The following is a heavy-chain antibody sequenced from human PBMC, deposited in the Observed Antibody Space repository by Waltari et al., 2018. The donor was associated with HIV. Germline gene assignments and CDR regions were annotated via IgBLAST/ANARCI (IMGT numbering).Heavy chain of an antibody. CDR2: ISGSGGST. V-gene: IGHV3-23*04. Sequence: EVQLVECGGGLVQPGGSLRLSCAASGFTFTNYAMNWVRQAPGKGLVWVSGISGSGGSTYYADSVKGRFTISRDNSKNTLYLQMNSLRAEDTALYYCAKDDSTGSSGYYPFHYWGQGTLITVSS. D-gene: IGHD3-22*01. CDR3: AKDDSTGSSGYYPFHY. CDR1: GFTFTNYA. J-gene: IGHJ4*02.